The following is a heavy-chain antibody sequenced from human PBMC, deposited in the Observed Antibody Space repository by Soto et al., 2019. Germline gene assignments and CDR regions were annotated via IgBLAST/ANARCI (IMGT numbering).Heavy chain of an antibody. V-gene: IGHV4-59*11. D-gene: IGHD6-19*01. J-gene: IGHJ4*02. CDR2: IQNTGGT. CDR1: GASISNHY. CDR3: ATGGGWLTDY. Sequence: QVQLQESGPRLVKPSETLSLTCTISGASISNHYCQWFRQPPGKGLEWIGYIQNTGGTKYNSSLKSPVTISLDTSKNQFFLKLTSVTVADTAVYYCATGGGWLTDYWGQGTLVTVSS.